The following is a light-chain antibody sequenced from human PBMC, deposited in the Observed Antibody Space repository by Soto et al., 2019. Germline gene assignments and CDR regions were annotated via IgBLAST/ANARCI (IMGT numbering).Light chain of an antibody. Sequence: DIQMTQSPSSLSASVGDRVTITCRASQSISNYLNWYQQRPGKAPKLLIYLAASLSSGVPSKFSGSGSGTDFTLNISVLQPEDSATYYCQQTYKTPLTFGQGTKGEIK. CDR3: QQTYKTPLT. J-gene: IGKJ1*01. CDR2: LAA. V-gene: IGKV1-39*01. CDR1: QSISNY.